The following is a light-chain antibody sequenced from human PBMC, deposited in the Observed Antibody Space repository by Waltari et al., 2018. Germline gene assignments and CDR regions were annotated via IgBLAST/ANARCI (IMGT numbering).Light chain of an antibody. CDR1: QGIRND. CDR2: AAS. Sequence: AIQMTQSPSSLSASVGDRVTITCRASQGIRNDLGWYQQKPGKAPKLLIYAASSLQRRVPSRFSGSGSGTDFTLTISSLQPEDFATYYCLQDYNYQFGGGTKVEIK. J-gene: IGKJ4*02. V-gene: IGKV1-6*01. CDR3: LQDYNYQ.